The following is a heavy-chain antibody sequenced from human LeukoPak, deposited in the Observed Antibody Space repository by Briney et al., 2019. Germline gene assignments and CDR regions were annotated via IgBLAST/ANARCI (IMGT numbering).Heavy chain of an antibody. CDR2: LNSDGSST. D-gene: IGHD3-10*01. CDR3: AKFSNSGSGSNWFDP. CDR1: GFTFSTYW. J-gene: IGHJ5*02. V-gene: IGHV3-74*01. Sequence: SGGSLRLSCAASGFTFSTYWMHWVRQVPGKGLVWVPRLNSDGSSTTYADSVKGRFTISRDNAKNTLYLQMNGLRVEDTAVYYCAKFSNSGSGSNWFDPWGQGTLVTVSS.